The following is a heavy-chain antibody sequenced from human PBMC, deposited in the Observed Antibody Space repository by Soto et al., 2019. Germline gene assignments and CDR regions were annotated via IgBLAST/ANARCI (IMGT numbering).Heavy chain of an antibody. CDR2: ISGSGGST. CDR1: GFTFSSYA. J-gene: IGHJ6*02. D-gene: IGHD3-10*01. CDR3: ATGITMVRGAERRYYYYYYDMDV. Sequence: PGGSLRLSCAASGFTFSSYAMSWVRQAPGKGLEWVSAISGSGGSTYYADSVKGRFTISRDNSKNTLYLQMNSLRAEDTAVYYCATGITMVRGAERRYYYYYYDMDVWGQGTTVTVSS. V-gene: IGHV3-23*01.